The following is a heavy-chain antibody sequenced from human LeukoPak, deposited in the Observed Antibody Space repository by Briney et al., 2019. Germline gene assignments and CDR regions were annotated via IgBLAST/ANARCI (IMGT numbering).Heavy chain of an antibody. V-gene: IGHV3-20*04. CDR1: GFTFDDYG. J-gene: IGHJ4*02. CDR2: INWNGGST. D-gene: IGHD6-13*01. CDR3: ARGGPAAGRFDY. Sequence: GGSLRLSCAASGFTFDDYGMSWVRQTPGKGLEWVSGINWNGGSTGYADSVKGRFTISRDNAKNSLYLQMNSLRAEDTAVYYCARGGPAAGRFDYWGQGTLVTVSS.